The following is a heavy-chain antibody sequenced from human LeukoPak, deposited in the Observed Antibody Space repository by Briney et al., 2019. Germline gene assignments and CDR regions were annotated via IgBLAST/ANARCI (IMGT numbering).Heavy chain of an antibody. V-gene: IGHV1-2*02. J-gene: IGHJ5*02. CDR3: ASEYYGSGSYLAWFDP. CDR1: GYTFAGYY. D-gene: IGHD3-10*01. CDR2: INPNSGGT. Sequence: AAVKVSCKASGYTFAGYYMHWVRPAPGQGREWMGWINPNSGGTNYAQKFQGRVTMTRDTSISTAYMELSRLRSDDTAVYYCASEYYGSGSYLAWFDPWGQGTLVTVSS.